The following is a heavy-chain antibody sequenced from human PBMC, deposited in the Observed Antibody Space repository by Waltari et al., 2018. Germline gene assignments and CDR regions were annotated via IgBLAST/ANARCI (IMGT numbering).Heavy chain of an antibody. V-gene: IGHV4-4*07. CDR3: TIVIRRVTGFFQH. Sequence: QVQLQESGPGLVKPSETLSLTCTVSGGSISNYYWSWIRQPAGEGLEWIGRIDVNGDTQDNRSLRSRVAMSGDTSSNQFCLKLSSVTAADPAVYYSTIVIRRVTGFFQHCGQGTLITVSS. J-gene: IGHJ1*01. D-gene: IGHD3-10*01. CDR2: IDVNGDT. CDR1: GGSISNYY.